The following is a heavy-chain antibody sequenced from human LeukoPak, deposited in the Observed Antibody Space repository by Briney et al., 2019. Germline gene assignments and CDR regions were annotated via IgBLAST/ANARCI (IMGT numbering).Heavy chain of an antibody. CDR2: SSDSGGT. V-gene: IGHV4-34*01. Sequence: SETLSLTCAVYGESLNGHYWSWIRQPPGKGLEWIGESSDSGGTKFNPSLKSRVTISADTSKNQFSLKLSSVTAADTAVYYCARQRITGTTGGFDYWGQGTLVTVSS. CDR1: GESLNGHY. J-gene: IGHJ4*02. CDR3: ARQRITGTTGGFDY. D-gene: IGHD1-7*01.